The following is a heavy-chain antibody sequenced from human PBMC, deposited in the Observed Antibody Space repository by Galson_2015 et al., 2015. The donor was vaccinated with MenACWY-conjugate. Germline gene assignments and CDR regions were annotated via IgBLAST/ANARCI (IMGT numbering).Heavy chain of an antibody. V-gene: IGHV3-48*04. CDR1: GFTFSSYS. D-gene: IGHD2-15*01. J-gene: IGHJ4*02. Sequence: SLRLSCAASGFTFSSYSMNWVRQAPGKGLEWVSYISSSSSTIYYADSVKGRFTISRDNAKNSLYLQMNSLRAEDTAVYYCARDRTVVVVAARITTFDYWGRGTLVTVSS. CDR2: ISSSSSTI. CDR3: ARDRTVVVVAARITTFDY.